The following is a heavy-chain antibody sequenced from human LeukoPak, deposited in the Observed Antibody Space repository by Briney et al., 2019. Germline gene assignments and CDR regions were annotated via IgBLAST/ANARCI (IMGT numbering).Heavy chain of an antibody. J-gene: IGHJ4*02. CDR3: ARFSTYPSY. Sequence: ASVKVSCKASGYSFTTYYIHWVRQAPGQGLEWMGKINLSGGSTNYAQKFQGRVIMTRDTSTSTVYMELSSLRSEDTAFYYCARFSTYPSYWGQGTLVTVSS. V-gene: IGHV1-46*01. CDR2: INLSGGST. CDR1: GYSFTTYY. D-gene: IGHD3-3*02.